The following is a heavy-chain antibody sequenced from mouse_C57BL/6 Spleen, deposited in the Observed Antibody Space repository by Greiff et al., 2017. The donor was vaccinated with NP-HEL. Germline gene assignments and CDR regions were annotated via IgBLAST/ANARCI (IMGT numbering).Heavy chain of an antibody. Sequence: QVQLQQPGAELVKPGASVKMSCKASGYTFTSYWITWVKQRPGHGLEWIGDIYPGSGSTNYNEKFKSKATLTVDTSSSTAYMQLSSLTSEDSAVYYCARSGDYYGSSSWFAYWGQGTLVTVSA. V-gene: IGHV1-55*01. CDR3: ARSGDYYGSSSWFAY. CDR1: GYTFTSYW. D-gene: IGHD1-1*01. CDR2: IYPGSGST. J-gene: IGHJ3*01.